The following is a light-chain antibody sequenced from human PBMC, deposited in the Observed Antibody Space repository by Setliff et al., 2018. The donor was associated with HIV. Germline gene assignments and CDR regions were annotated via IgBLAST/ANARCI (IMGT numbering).Light chain of an antibody. Sequence: EVVMTQFPATLSVSPGERATLSCRASQSVSSHLAWYQQKPGQPPTLLIYGASTRATSIPARFSGSGSGTEFTLITSSLQSEDFALYYCQQYKSWPKTFGQGTKVDIK. V-gene: IGKV3-15*01. CDR3: QQYKSWPKT. CDR1: QSVSSH. CDR2: GAS. J-gene: IGKJ2*01.